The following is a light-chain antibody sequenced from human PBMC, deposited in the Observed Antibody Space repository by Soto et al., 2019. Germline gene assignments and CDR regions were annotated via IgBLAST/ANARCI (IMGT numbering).Light chain of an antibody. Sequence: EIVMTQSPATLSVSPGERATLSCRASQSVSSNFAWYQQKPGQAPRLLIYDESTRAAGIPDRFSGSGSGTDFTLTISRLEPEDFAVYFCQHYGSSPTFGQGTKVDIK. J-gene: IGKJ1*01. CDR1: QSVSSN. CDR2: DES. CDR3: QHYGSSPT. V-gene: IGKV3-20*01.